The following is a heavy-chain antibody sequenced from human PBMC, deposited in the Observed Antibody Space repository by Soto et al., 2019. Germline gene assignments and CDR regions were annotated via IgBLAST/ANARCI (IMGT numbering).Heavy chain of an antibody. V-gene: IGHV4-34*01. Sequence: PSETLSLTCAVYGGSFSGYYWTWIRQSPGKGLEWIGEINHGGSSNYNPSLKSRLTISVDTSKNQFSLKLSSVTAADTAVYYCARGITTKVVQQDAPDKCSFDSWGRGTLVAVSS. J-gene: IGHJ4*02. CDR2: INHGGSS. CDR3: ARGITTKVVQQDAPDKCSFDS. CDR1: GGSFSGYY. D-gene: IGHD3-22*01.